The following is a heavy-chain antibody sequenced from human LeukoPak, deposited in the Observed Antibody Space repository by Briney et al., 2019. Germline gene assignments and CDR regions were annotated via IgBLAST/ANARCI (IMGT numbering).Heavy chain of an antibody. D-gene: IGHD5-18*01. J-gene: IGHJ4*02. CDR2: ISYSGST. V-gene: IGHV4-59*11. Sequence: SETLSLTCTASGDSISSHYWSWIRQPPGKGLEWIGYISYSGSTNYNTSLKRRVTISVDTPKNQFSLTLSSVTAADTAVYYCARAPGGYNYGALFYFDCWGQGTLVTASS. CDR3: ARAPGGYNYGALFYFDC. CDR1: GDSISSHY.